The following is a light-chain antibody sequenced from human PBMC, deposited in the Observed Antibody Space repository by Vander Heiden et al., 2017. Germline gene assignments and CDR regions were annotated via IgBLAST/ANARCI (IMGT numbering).Light chain of an antibody. J-gene: IGKJ5*01. CDR2: GAS. V-gene: IGKV3-15*01. CDR1: QSVSSN. CDR3: QQYKNGPIT. Sequence: SPATLSVSPGERATLSCRASQSVSSNLAWYQQKPGQAPRLLIYGASTRATGIPARFSGSGSGTEFTLTISSLKSEDFAVYYCQQYKNGPITFGQGTRLEIK.